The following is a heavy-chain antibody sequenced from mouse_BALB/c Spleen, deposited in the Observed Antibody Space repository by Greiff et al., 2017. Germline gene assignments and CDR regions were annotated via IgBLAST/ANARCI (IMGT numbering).Heavy chain of an antibody. CDR3: ARRGFKYGNHYYAMDY. CDR2: IYPGDGDT. J-gene: IGHJ4*01. Sequence: QVQLQQSGAELARPGASVKLSCKASGYTFTSYWMQWVKQRPGQGLEWIGAIYPGDGDTRYTQKFKGKATLTADKSSSTAYMQLSSLASEDSAVYYCARRGFKYGNHYYAMDYWGQGTSVTVSS. V-gene: IGHV1-87*01. CDR1: GYTFTSYW. D-gene: IGHD2-10*02.